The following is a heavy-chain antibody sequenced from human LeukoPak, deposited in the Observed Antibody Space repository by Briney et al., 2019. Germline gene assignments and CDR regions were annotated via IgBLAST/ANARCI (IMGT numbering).Heavy chain of an antibody. CDR1: GDTSTGYF. CDR3: AREAQGTYKFLD. J-gene: IGHJ4*02. CDR2: IKYNGDGA. Sequence: GASVNDSCMASGDTSTGYFVHWVRQAPGRGLEWMGCIKYNGDGANSAQKFQGRVTMPWATSITTASMELSSLRSDDTAVYYCAREAQGTYKFLDWGQGTLVTVSS. D-gene: IGHD1-1*01. V-gene: IGHV1-2*02.